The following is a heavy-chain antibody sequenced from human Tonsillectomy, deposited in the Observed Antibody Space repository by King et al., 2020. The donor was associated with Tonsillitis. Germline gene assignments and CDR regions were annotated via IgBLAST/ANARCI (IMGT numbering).Heavy chain of an antibody. CDR2: IDWDDDK. D-gene: IGHD6-13*01. V-gene: IGHV2-70*15. Sequence: QVTLKESGPALVKPTQTLTLTCTFSGFSLSTSAMCVSWIRQPPGKALEWLARIDWDDDKYYSTSLKTRLTISKDTSKNQVVLTMTNMDPVDTATYYCARISRRIAAASVYYYGMDVWGQGTTVTVSS. CDR3: ARISRRIAAASVYYYGMDV. CDR1: GFSLSTSAMC. J-gene: IGHJ6*02.